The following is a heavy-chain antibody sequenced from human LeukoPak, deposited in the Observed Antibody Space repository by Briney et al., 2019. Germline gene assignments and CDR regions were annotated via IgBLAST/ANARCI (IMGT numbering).Heavy chain of an antibody. V-gene: IGHV1-69*04. J-gene: IGHJ3*02. D-gene: IGHD3-22*01. CDR2: IIPILGIA. Sequence: ASVKVSCKASGGTFSSYAISWVRQAPGQGLEWMGRIIPILGIANYAQKFQGRVTITADKSTSTAYMELSSLRSEDTAVDCCARDTYYYDSSGSFDAFDIWGQGTMVTVSS. CDR3: ARDTYYYDSSGSFDAFDI. CDR1: GGTFSSYA.